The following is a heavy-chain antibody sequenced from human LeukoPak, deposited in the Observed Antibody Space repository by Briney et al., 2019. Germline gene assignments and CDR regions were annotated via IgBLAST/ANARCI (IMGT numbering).Heavy chain of an antibody. CDR1: GFTFSSYA. CDR3: ARHMRGYSYGPDQGH. V-gene: IGHV4-39*01. D-gene: IGHD5-18*01. Sequence: GSLRLSCAASGFTFSSYAMSWVRQAPGKGLEWIGSIYYSGSTYYNPSLKSRVTISVDTSKNQFSLKLSSVTAAVTAVYYCARHMRGYSYGPDQGHWGQGTLVTVSS. CDR2: IYYSGST. J-gene: IGHJ4*02.